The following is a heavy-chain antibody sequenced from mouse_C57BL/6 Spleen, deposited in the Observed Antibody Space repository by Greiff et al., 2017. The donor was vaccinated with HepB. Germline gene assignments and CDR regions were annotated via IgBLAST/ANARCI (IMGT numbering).Heavy chain of an antibody. CDR2: IDPSDSYT. CDR3: ARRAGYYSIDY. D-gene: IGHD2-3*01. V-gene: IGHV1-50*01. CDR1: GYTFTSYW. Sequence: QVQLQQPGAELVKPGASVKLSCKASGYTFTSYWMQWGKQRPGQGLEWIGEIDPSDSYTNYNQKFKGKATLTVDTSSSTAYMQLSSLTSEDSAVYYCARRAGYYSIDYWGQGTTLTVSS. J-gene: IGHJ2*01.